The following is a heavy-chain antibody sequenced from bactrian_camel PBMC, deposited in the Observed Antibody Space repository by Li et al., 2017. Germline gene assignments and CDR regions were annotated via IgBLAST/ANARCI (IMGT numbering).Heavy chain of an antibody. CDR1: GNTVSRHC. Sequence: HVQLVESGGGSVQAGGSLRLSCAASGNTVSRHCMGWFRQAPGKEREGVAALYSDGSVKYADSVKGRFTISKDNTKNTVNLQMNSLKSEDTALYYCATYGGSRSKTYKYWGQGTQVTVS. D-gene: IGHD6*01. CDR3: ATYGGSRSKTYKY. CDR2: LYSDGSV. V-gene: IGHV3S53*01. J-gene: IGHJ4*01.